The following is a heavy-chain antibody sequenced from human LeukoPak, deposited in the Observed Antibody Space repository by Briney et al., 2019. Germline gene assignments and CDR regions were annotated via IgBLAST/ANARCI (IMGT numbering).Heavy chain of an antibody. V-gene: IGHV1-69*06. CDR1: GGTFSSYA. D-gene: IGHD2-2*01. J-gene: IGHJ5*02. CDR2: IIPIFGTA. Sequence: SVKVSCKASGGTFSSYAIGWVRQAPGQGLEWMGGIIPIFGTANYAQKFQGRVTITADKSTSTAYMELSSLRSEDTAVYYCARVYCSSTSCYETRFDPWGQGTLVTVSS. CDR3: ARVYCSSTSCYETRFDP.